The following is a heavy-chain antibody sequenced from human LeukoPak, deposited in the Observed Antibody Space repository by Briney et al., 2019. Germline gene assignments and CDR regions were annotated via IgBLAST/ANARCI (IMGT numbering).Heavy chain of an antibody. CDR1: GGSISSYY. CDR2: IYYSGST. Sequence: SETLSLTCTVSGGSISSYYWSWIRQPPGKGLEWIGYIYYSGSTNYNPSLKSRVTISVNTSKNQFSLKLSSVTAADTAVYYCARSGSDGSGSSDYWGQGTLVTVSS. CDR3: ARSGSDGSGSSDY. J-gene: IGHJ4*02. V-gene: IGHV4-59*01. D-gene: IGHD3-10*01.